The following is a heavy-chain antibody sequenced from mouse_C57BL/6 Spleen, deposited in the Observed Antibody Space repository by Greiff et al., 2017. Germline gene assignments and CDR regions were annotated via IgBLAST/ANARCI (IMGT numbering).Heavy chain of an antibody. CDR2: IDPSDSYT. D-gene: IGHD1-1*01. J-gene: IGHJ1*03. CDR3: ARSVITTVVATDFDV. Sequence: QVQPQQPGAELVRPGTSVKLSCKASGYTFTSYWMHWVKQRPGQGLEWIGVIDPSDSYTNYNQKFKGKATLTVDTSSSTAYMQLSSLTSEDSAVYYCARSVITTVVATDFDVWGTGTTVTVSS. V-gene: IGHV1-59*01. CDR1: GYTFTSYW.